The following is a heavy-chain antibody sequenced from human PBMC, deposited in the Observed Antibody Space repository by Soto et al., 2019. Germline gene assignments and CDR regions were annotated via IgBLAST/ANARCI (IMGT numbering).Heavy chain of an antibody. D-gene: IGHD3-22*01. CDR2: ISGSGGST. Sequence: GSLRLSCAASGFTFSSYAMSWVRQAPGKGLEWVSAISGSGGSTYYADSVKGRFTTSRDNSKNTLYLQMNSLRAEDTAVYYCAKADYDSSGYYDVWGQGTLVTVSS. CDR1: GFTFSSYA. V-gene: IGHV3-23*01. CDR3: AKADYDSSGYYDV. J-gene: IGHJ4*02.